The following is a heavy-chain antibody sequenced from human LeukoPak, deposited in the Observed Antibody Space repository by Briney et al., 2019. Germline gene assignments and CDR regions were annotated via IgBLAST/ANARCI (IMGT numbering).Heavy chain of an antibody. V-gene: IGHV3-11*01. CDR1: GFTFSDYY. D-gene: IGHD2-15*01. Sequence: PGGSLRLSCAASGFTFSDYYMSWIRQAPGKGLEWVSYIIDSGTNIYYADSAKGRFTISRDNAKNSLYLQMNSLRAEDTAVYYCARLRTPYYYGMDVWGQGTTVTVSS. CDR2: IIDSGTNI. J-gene: IGHJ6*02. CDR3: ARLRTPYYYGMDV.